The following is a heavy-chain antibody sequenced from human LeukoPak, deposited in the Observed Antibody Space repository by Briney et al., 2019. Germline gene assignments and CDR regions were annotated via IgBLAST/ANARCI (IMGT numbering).Heavy chain of an antibody. V-gene: IGHV3-21*01. CDR3: ARAGNNWNWALDY. J-gene: IGHJ4*02. D-gene: IGHD1-1*01. CDR2: ISSSSSYI. Sequence: GGSLRLSCAASGFNISSYSMNWVRQAPGKGLEWVSFISSSSSYIYYADSAKGRFTISRDNAKNSLYLQMSSLRAEDTAVYYCARAGNNWNWALDYWGQGTLVTVSS. CDR1: GFNISSYS.